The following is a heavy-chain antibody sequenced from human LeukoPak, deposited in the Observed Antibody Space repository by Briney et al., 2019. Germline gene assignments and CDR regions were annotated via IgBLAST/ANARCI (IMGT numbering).Heavy chain of an antibody. D-gene: IGHD3-22*01. V-gene: IGHV4-34*01. J-gene: IGHJ1*01. CDR2: INHSGST. Sequence: SETLSLTCAVYGGSFSGYYWSWIRQPPGKGLEWIGEINHSGSTNYNPSLKSRVTISVDTSKNQFSLKLSSVTAADTAVYYCARDSDDSSGYYHGYFQHWGQGTLVTVSS. CDR1: GGSFSGYY. CDR3: ARDSDDSSGYYHGYFQH.